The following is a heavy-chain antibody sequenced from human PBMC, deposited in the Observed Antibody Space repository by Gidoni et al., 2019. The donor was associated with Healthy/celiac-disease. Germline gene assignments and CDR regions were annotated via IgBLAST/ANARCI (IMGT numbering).Heavy chain of an antibody. Sequence: EVQLVQSGAEVKKPGESLKISCTGSGYSFTSYWIGWVRQMPGKGLEWMGIIYPGDSDTRYSPSFQGQVTISADKSISTAYLQWSSLKASDTAMYYCARQGGVSYCTNGVCYRDYWGQGTLVTVSS. CDR1: GYSFTSYW. D-gene: IGHD2-8*01. V-gene: IGHV5-51*01. CDR3: ARQGGVSYCTNGVCYRDY. J-gene: IGHJ4*02. CDR2: IYPGDSDT.